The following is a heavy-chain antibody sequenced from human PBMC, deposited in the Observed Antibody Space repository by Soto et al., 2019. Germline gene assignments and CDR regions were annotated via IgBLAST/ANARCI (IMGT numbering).Heavy chain of an antibody. Sequence: EVQLVESGGGLVQPEGSLRLSCAASGFTFSSYSMNWVRQAPGKGLEWVSYISSSSSTIYYADSVKGRFTISRDNAKNSLYLKMNSLRDEDTAVYYCARVGALMDVWGQGTTVTVSS. J-gene: IGHJ6*02. CDR3: ARVGALMDV. CDR2: ISSSSSTI. CDR1: GFTFSSYS. V-gene: IGHV3-48*02.